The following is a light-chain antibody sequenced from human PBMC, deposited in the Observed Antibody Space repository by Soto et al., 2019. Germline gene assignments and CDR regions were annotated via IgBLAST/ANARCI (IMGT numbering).Light chain of an antibody. Sequence: EVVLTQSPATLSLSPGERATLSCRASQSVSSSLAWYQQKPGRTPRLLIYDASNRATGIPARFSGSGSGTDFTLTINSLESEDFAVYYCQQRSNWPPFTFGPGTTVDVK. J-gene: IGKJ3*01. V-gene: IGKV3-11*01. CDR1: QSVSSS. CDR2: DAS. CDR3: QQRSNWPPFT.